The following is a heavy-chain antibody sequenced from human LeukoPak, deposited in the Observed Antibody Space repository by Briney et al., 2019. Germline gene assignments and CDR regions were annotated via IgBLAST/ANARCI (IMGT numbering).Heavy chain of an antibody. CDR3: ARGVRGSGPFDY. Sequence: SETLSLTCAVSGAPISGYYWSWIRQPPGKGLEWIGNIYYSGSTNYNPSLKSRVTISEDTSKNQFSLKLSSVTAADTAVYYCARGVRGSGPFDYWGQGTLVTVSS. CDR1: GAPISGYY. J-gene: IGHJ4*02. CDR2: IYYSGST. D-gene: IGHD6-19*01. V-gene: IGHV4-59*01.